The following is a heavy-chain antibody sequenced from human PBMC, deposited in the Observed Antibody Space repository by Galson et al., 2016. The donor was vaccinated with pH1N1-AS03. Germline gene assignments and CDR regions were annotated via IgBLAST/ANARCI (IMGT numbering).Heavy chain of an antibody. CDR3: TRSAPRGGHEPFDF. Sequence: SLRLSCAASGFALIDYSMHWVRQAPGKGLEWVSSIDPTSTYIYYADPPTGRFTISRDNAFNSLYIQMNSLRVDDTAVYFCTRSAPRGGHEPFDFWGQGTLVTVSP. V-gene: IGHV3-21*01. D-gene: IGHD5-12*01. CDR2: IDPTSTYI. CDR1: GFALIDYS. J-gene: IGHJ4*02.